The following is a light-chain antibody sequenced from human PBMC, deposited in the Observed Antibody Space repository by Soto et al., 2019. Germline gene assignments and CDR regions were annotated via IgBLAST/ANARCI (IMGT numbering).Light chain of an antibody. CDR2: WAS. CDR3: QQYFSTPPT. V-gene: IGKV4-1*01. CDR1: QSVLHSSNNRNY. Sequence: DIVMTQSPDSLAVSLGERATTHCKSSQSVLHSSNNRNYLAWYQQKGGQPPKLLMYWASTRESGVPDRLSGSGSGTDFTLTISSLQAEDVAVYYCQQYFSTPPTFGGGTKVEIK. J-gene: IGKJ4*01.